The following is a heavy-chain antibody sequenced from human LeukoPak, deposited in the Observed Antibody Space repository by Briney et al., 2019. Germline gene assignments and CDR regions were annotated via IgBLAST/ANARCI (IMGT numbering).Heavy chain of an antibody. CDR3: AKDRVGVRGATAFDY. D-gene: IGHD3-10*01. J-gene: IGHJ4*02. CDR1: GFTVSSNY. CDR2: ISGSGGST. V-gene: IGHV3-23*01. Sequence: PGGSLRLSCAASGFTVSSNYMNWVRQAPGKGLEWVSAISGSGGSTYYADSVKGRFTISRDNSKNTLYLQMNSLRAEDTAVYYCAKDRVGVRGATAFDYWGQGTLVTVSS.